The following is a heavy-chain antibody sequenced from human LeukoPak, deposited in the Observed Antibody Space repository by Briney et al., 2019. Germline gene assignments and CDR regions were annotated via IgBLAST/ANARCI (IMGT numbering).Heavy chain of an antibody. D-gene: IGHD1-26*01. V-gene: IGHV4-39*07. Sequence: PSETLSLTCTVSGGSISSSSYYWGWIRQPPGKGLEWIGSIYYSGSTYYNPSLKSRVTISVDTSKNQFSLKLSSVTAADTAVYYCARDHSGSYGGDAFDIWGQGTMVTVSS. CDR1: GGSISSSSYY. CDR2: IYYSGST. CDR3: ARDHSGSYGGDAFDI. J-gene: IGHJ3*02.